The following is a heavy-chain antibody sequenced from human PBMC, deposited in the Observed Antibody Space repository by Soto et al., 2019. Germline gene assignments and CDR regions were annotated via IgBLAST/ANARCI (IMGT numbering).Heavy chain of an antibody. CDR3: ARDPERFFNYGMDV. CDR2: ISAYNGNT. J-gene: IGHJ6*02. CDR1: AYTFTSYG. D-gene: IGHD3-3*01. V-gene: IGHV1-18*01. Sequence: QIQLVQSGAEVKKPGASVKVSCKASAYTFTSYGISWVRQAPGQGLEWMGWISAYNGNTNYAQKLQGRVTMTTVTSTSTAYMELRSLRSDDTAVYYCARDPERFFNYGMDVWGQGTTVTVSS.